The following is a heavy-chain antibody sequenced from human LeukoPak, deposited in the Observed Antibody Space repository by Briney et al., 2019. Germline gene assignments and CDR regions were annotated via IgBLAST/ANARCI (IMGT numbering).Heavy chain of an antibody. CDR2: ISWSSGSI. V-gene: IGHV3-9*01. Sequence: GGSLRLSCAASGFTFDDYAMHWVRQAPGKGLEWVSGISWSSGSIGYADSVKGRFTISRDNAKNSLYLQMNSLRAEDTALYYCAKDIGPVVIGVFDIWGQGTMVTV. CDR1: GFTFDDYA. CDR3: AKDIGPVVIGVFDI. D-gene: IGHD3-22*01. J-gene: IGHJ3*02.